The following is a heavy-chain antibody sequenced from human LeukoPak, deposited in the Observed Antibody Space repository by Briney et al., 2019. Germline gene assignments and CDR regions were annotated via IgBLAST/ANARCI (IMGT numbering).Heavy chain of an antibody. V-gene: IGHV3-33*05. J-gene: IGHJ6*03. CDR1: GFTFRIFG. CDR3: ARDWGRVIQPTGGMDV. Sequence: QAGGSLRLSCAASGFTFRIFGMHWVRQAPGKGLEWVAVVSYDGTKIYYADSAKGRFAISRDDSKNTVYLQMNSLRVEDTAVYYCARDWGRVIQPTGGMDVWGKGTTVTVSS. CDR2: VSYDGTKI. D-gene: IGHD5-18*01.